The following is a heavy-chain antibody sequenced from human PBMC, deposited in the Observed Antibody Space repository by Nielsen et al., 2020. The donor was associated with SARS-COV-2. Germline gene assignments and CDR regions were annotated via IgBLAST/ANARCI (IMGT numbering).Heavy chain of an antibody. V-gene: IGHV1-69*13. CDR3: ASTAPGRGSFASFGADY. D-gene: IGHD3-10*01. J-gene: IGHJ4*02. CDR1: GCTFISYA. CDR2: IIPIFGTA. Sequence: SVKVSCKASGCTFISYAISWVRQAPGQGLEWMGGIIPIFGTANYAQKFQGRVTITADESTSTAYMELSSLRSEDTAVYYCASTAPGRGSFASFGADYWGQGTLVTVSS.